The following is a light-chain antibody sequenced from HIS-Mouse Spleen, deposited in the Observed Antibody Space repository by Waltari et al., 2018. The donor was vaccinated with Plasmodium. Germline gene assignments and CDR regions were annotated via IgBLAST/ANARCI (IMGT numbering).Light chain of an antibody. Sequence: QSALTQPASVSGSPGQSITISYTGTSSDVGSYNLFSWYQQHPGKAPKLMIYEGSKRPSGVSNRFSGSKSGNTASLTISGLQAEDEADYYCCSYAGSSTLVFGGGTKLTVL. CDR1: SSDVGSYNL. CDR2: EGS. J-gene: IGLJ2*01. V-gene: IGLV2-23*01. CDR3: CSYAGSSTLV.